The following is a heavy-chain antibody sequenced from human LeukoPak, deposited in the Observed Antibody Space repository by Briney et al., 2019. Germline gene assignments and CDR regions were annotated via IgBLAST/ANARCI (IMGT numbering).Heavy chain of an antibody. V-gene: IGHV4-34*01. J-gene: IGHJ6*03. CDR2: INHSGST. CDR1: GGSISSGGYS. CDR3: ARRGYSYGYRSYYYMDV. Sequence: SETLSLTCAVSGGSISSGGYSWSWIRQPPGKGLEWIGEINHSGSTNYNPSLKSRVTISVDTSKNQFSLKLSSVTAADTAVYYCARRGYSYGYRSYYYMDVWGKGTTVTISS. D-gene: IGHD5-18*01.